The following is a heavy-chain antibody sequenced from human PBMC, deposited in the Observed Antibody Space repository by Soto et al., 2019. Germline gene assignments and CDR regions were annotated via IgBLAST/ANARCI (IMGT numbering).Heavy chain of an antibody. V-gene: IGHV1-3*01. CDR1: GYTFSTYA. D-gene: IGHD2-8*01. CDR2: VNAGNGNT. CDR3: GRGYCTNGVCSRLYYMDV. Sequence: QVQLVQSGAEVRKPGASVQVSCKASGYTFSTYAMHWVRQAPGHRLEWLGWVNAGNGNTKYSKKFLGRVTITRDTSASTAYMELSSLSSEDTAVYFCGRGYCTNGVCSRLYYMDVWGKGTTVAVSS. J-gene: IGHJ6*03.